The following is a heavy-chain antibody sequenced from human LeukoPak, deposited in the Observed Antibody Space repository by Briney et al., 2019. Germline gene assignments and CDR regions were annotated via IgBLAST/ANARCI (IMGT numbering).Heavy chain of an antibody. CDR1: GFTFSSYE. J-gene: IGHJ6*02. CDR2: ISSSGSTV. Sequence: GGSLRLSCAASGFTFSSYEMNWVRQAPGKGLEWVSYISSSGSTVCYADSVKGRFTISRDNAKNSLYLQMNSLRAEDTAVYYCARDRGYSYGSYYYYGMDVWGQGTTVTVSS. CDR3: ARDRGYSYGSYYYYGMDV. V-gene: IGHV3-48*03. D-gene: IGHD5-18*01.